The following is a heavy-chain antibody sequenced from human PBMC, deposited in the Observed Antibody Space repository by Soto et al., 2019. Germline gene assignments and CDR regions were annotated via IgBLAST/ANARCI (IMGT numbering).Heavy chain of an antibody. CDR3: ARGYYGSGSYYPLDY. J-gene: IGHJ4*02. CDR2: IIPILGIA. D-gene: IGHD3-10*01. V-gene: IGHV1-69*02. CDR1: GGTFSSYT. Sequence: QVQLVQSGAEVKKPGSSVKVSCKASGGTFSSYTISWVRQAPGQGLEWMGRIIPILGIANCAQKFQGRVTITADKSTSTAYMELSSLRSEDTAVYYCARGYYGSGSYYPLDYWGQGTLVTVSS.